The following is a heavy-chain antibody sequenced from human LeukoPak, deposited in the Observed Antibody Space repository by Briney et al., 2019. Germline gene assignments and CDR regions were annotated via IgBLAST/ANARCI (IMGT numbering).Heavy chain of an antibody. CDR3: ARDRDTYFDY. Sequence: GGSLRLSCAASGFTFSSYAMHWVRQAPGKGLEWVAVISYDGSNKYYADSVKGRFTIPRDNSKNTLYLQMNSLRAEDTAVYYCARDRDTYFDYWGQGTLVTVSS. CDR1: GFTFSSYA. J-gene: IGHJ4*02. V-gene: IGHV3-30-3*01. CDR2: ISYDGSNK.